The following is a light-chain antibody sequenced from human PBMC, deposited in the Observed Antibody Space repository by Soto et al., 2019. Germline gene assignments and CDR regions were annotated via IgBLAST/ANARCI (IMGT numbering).Light chain of an antibody. CDR1: SSNIGSNF. CDR3: STCDDRLMSGVV. J-gene: IGLJ3*02. Sequence: QFVLTQPPSASGAPGQRVTVSCSGGSSNIGSNFVYWYQQLPGTAPKLLIYNNNQRPSGVPARFSGSNSCTSASLAISGLRSHDEAYYYCSTCDDRLMSGVVFGGGTKGTVL. CDR2: NNN. V-gene: IGLV1-47*02.